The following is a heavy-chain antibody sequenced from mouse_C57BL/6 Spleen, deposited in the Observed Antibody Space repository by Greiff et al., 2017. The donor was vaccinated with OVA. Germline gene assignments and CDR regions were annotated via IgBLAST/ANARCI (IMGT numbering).Heavy chain of an antibody. J-gene: IGHJ4*01. CDR1: GYTFTSYW. V-gene: IGHV1-69*01. CDR2: IDPSDSYT. Sequence: QVQLQQPGAELVMPGASVKLSCKASGYTFTSYWMHWVKQRPGQGLEWIGEIDPSDSYTNYNQKFKGKSTLTVDKSSSTAYMQLSSLTSEDSAVYYCARWSNYQEDYWGKGTSVTVSS. D-gene: IGHD2-5*01. CDR3: ARWSNYQEDY.